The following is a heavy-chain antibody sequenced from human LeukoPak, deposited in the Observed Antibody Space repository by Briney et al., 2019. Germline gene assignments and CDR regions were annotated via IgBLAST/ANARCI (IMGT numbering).Heavy chain of an antibody. CDR1: GYTFTGYY. D-gene: IGHD6-6*01. Sequence: ASVKVSCKASGYTFTGYYMHWVRQAPGQGLEWMGWINPNSGGTNYAQRFQGRVTMTRDTSISTAYMELSRLRSDDTAVYYCARGRASRSYSSSSYMDVWGKGTTVIVSS. V-gene: IGHV1-2*02. CDR2: INPNSGGT. J-gene: IGHJ6*03. CDR3: ARGRASRSYSSSSYMDV.